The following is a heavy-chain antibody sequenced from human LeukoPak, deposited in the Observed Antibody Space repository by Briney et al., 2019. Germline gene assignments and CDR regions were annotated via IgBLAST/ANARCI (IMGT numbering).Heavy chain of an antibody. V-gene: IGHV4-31*03. J-gene: IGHJ4*02. D-gene: IGHD3-10*01. CDR2: IYYSGST. CDR3: VRDAYYGPGSLVY. Sequence: SETLSLTCTVSGDSINGGGYYWSWIRQHPGKGLEWIGYIYYSGSTYYNPSLKSRVTISVDTSKNQFSLKVSSVTVADTAVYYCVRDAYYGPGSLVYWGQGTLVTVSS. CDR1: GDSINGGGYY.